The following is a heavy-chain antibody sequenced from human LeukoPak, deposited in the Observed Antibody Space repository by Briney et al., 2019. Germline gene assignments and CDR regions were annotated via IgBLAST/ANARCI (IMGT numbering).Heavy chain of an antibody. J-gene: IGHJ4*02. D-gene: IGHD1-26*01. CDR3: ARDLSSTSHWEFDF. Sequence: ASVKVSCKASGYTFTGYFMHWVRQAPGQGLEWMGRINLNSGGTYYAQNFQGRVTMTRDTSISTAYVELSRLTSDDTAVYYCARDLSSTSHWEFDFWGQGTLVTVSS. V-gene: IGHV1-2*06. CDR1: GYTFTGYF. CDR2: INLNSGGT.